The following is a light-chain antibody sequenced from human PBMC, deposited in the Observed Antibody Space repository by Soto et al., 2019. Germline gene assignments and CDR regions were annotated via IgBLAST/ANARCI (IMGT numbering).Light chain of an antibody. J-gene: IGLJ1*01. CDR1: SSNIGAGYD. V-gene: IGLV1-40*01. Sequence: QSVLTQPPSGSGVPGQRVTISCTGSSSNIGAGYDVHWYQQLPGTAPKLLIYGNSNRPSGVPDRFSGSKSGTSASLAITGLQAEDEADYYCQSYDSSLSALYVFGTGTKVTVL. CDR2: GNS. CDR3: QSYDSSLSALYV.